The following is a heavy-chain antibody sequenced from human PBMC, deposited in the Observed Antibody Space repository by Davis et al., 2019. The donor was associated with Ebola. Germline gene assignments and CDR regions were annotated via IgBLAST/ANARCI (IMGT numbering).Heavy chain of an antibody. J-gene: IGHJ4*02. CDR2: INYSGRT. V-gene: IGHV4-59*01. Sequence: SETLSLTCTVSGDSISTYYWGWIRQPPGEGLEWIGNINYSGRTNHNPSLKSRVTISIDASKNQFSLRLNSVTAADTGVYYCARSHSDWLLPFDYWGQGTLATVSS. CDR1: GDSISTYY. CDR3: ARSHSDWLLPFDY. D-gene: IGHD3-9*01.